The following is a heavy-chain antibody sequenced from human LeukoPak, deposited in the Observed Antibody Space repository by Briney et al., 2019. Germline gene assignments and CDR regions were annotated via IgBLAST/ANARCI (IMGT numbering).Heavy chain of an antibody. CDR2: IGTAGDT. D-gene: IGHD1-26*01. V-gene: IGHV3-13*01. CDR3: ARGNPSYGAVDY. CDR1: GFTFSSYD. J-gene: IGHJ4*02. Sequence: GGSLRLSCAASGFTFSSYDMHWVRQATGKGLECVSAIGTAGDTYYPGSVKGRFTISRENAKNSLYLQMNSLRAGDTAVYYCARGNPSYGAVDYWGQGTLVTVSS.